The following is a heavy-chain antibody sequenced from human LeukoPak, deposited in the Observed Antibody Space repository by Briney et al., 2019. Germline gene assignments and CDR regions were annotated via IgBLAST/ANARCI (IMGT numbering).Heavy chain of an antibody. Sequence: PGGSLRLSCAASGFTVSSNYMSWVRQAPGKGLEWVSSISSSSSYTYYADSVKGRLTISRDNAKNSLYLQMNSLRAEDTALYYCARGRYNWKGEGENWFDPWGQGTLVTVSS. D-gene: IGHD1-20*01. CDR2: ISSSSSYT. J-gene: IGHJ5*02. CDR1: GFTVSSNY. V-gene: IGHV3-21*01. CDR3: ARGRYNWKGEGENWFDP.